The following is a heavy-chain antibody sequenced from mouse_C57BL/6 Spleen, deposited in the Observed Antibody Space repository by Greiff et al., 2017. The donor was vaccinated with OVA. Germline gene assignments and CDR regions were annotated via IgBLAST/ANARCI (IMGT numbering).Heavy chain of an antibody. CDR2: IWSGGST. Sequence: VKLQESGPGLVQPSQSLSTTCTVSGFSLTSYGVHWVRQSPGKGLEWLGVIWSGGSTDYNAAFISRLSISKDNSKSQVFFKMNSLQADDTAIYYCASPFIYDGYDYYAMDYWGQGTSVTVSS. D-gene: IGHD2-3*01. CDR3: ASPFIYDGYDYYAMDY. J-gene: IGHJ4*01. V-gene: IGHV2-2*01. CDR1: GFSLTSYG.